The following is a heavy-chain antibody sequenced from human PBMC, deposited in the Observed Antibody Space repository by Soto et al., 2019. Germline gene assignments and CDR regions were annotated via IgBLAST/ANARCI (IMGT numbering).Heavy chain of an antibody. V-gene: IGHV3-21*01. D-gene: IGHD4-17*01. CDR3: ARDEGDYGYVDY. J-gene: IGHJ4*02. CDR1: GFTFSSYS. CDR2: ISSSSSYI. Sequence: GGSLRLSCAASGFTFSSYSMNWVRQAPGKGLEWVSSISSSSSYIYYADSVKGRFTISRDNAKNSLYLQMNSLRAEDTAVYYCARDEGDYGYVDYWGQGTLVTVSS.